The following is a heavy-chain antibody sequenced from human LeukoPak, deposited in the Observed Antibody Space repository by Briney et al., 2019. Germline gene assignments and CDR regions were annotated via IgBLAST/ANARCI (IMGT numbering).Heavy chain of an antibody. CDR3: ARGKYYYGSGSYYTPFDY. J-gene: IGHJ4*02. CDR2: INHSGST. D-gene: IGHD3-10*01. V-gene: IGHV4-34*01. CDR1: GGSFSGYY. Sequence: KASETLSLTCAVYGGSFSGYYWSWIRQPPGKGLEWIGEINHSGSTNYNPSLKSRVTISVDTSKNQFSLKLSSVTAADTAVYYCARGKYYYGSGSYYTPFDYWGQGTLVTVSS.